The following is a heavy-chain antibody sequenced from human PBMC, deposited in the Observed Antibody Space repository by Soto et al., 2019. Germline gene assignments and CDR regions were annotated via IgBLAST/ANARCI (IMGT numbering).Heavy chain of an antibody. J-gene: IGHJ5*02. V-gene: IGHV4-39*01. CDR1: GGSISSSSYY. Sequence: QLQLQESGPGLVKPSETLSLTCAVSGGSISSSSYYWGWIRQPPGKGLEWIGTIYYSGTTYYNPSLKSRVTISVDTSKNQFSLRLSSVTAADTAVYYCARQTASGVPGWFDPWGQGTLVTVSS. D-gene: IGHD3-10*01. CDR3: ARQTASGVPGWFDP. CDR2: IYYSGTT.